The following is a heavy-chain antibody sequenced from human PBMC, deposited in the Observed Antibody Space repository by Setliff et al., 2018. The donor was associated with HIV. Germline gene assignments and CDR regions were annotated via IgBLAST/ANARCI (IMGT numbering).Heavy chain of an antibody. D-gene: IGHD3-10*01. CDR1: GCSFPNYW. V-gene: IGHV5-51*01. CDR2: IYPDDSDA. J-gene: IGHJ3*02. CDR3: ARIWFGAQDAFDI. Sequence: GESLKISCKGSGCSFPNYWIGWVRQMPGKGLEWMGIIYPDDSDARCSPSFQGQVTISADKSISTAYLQWSSLKASDTAMYDCARIWFGAQDAFDIWGQGTMVTVSS.